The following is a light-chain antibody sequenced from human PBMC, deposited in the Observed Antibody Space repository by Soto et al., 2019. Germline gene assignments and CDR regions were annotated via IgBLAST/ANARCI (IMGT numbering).Light chain of an antibody. Sequence: DIRMTQSPSTLSASVGDTVTITCRASQSISTWLAWYQQKPGKAPKLLIYKASNLESGVPSSFSGSGSGTEFTLTINSLQPDDFATYYCQQYHSYSLTFGGGTKVEIK. V-gene: IGKV1-5*03. J-gene: IGKJ4*01. CDR3: QQYHSYSLT. CDR1: QSISTW. CDR2: KAS.